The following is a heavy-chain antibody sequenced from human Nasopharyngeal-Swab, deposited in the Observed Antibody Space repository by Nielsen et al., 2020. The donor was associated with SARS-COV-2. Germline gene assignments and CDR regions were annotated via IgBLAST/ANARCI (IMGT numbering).Heavy chain of an antibody. V-gene: IGHV5-10-1*01. J-gene: IGHJ6*03. CDR2: IDPSDSYT. D-gene: IGHD2-8*01. CDR3: AMNLMRRGFYYYYFMDV. Sequence: VRQMPGKGLEWMGRIDPSDSYTNYSPSFQGHVTIPADKSISTAYLQWSSLKASDTAMYYCAMNLMRRGFYYYYFMDVWGKGTTVTVSS.